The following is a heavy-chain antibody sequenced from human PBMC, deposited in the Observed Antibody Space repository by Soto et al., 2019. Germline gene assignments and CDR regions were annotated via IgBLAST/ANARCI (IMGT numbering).Heavy chain of an antibody. D-gene: IGHD3-22*01. Sequence: EVQLVESGGGLVKPGGSLRLSCAASGFSFSSYSRNWVRQAPGKGLEWVSSITSSSSYIYYADSVKGRFTISRDNARNSLYLQMNSRRAEDTAVYYCARGVRGDSSGYYGLVDYWGQGSLVTVSS. V-gene: IGHV3-21*01. CDR2: ITSSSSYI. CDR1: GFSFSSYS. J-gene: IGHJ4*02. CDR3: ARGVRGDSSGYYGLVDY.